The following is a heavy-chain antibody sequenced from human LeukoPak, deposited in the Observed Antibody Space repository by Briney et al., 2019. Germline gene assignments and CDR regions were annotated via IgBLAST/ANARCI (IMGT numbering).Heavy chain of an antibody. CDR3: AGYDSSGYYYN. D-gene: IGHD3-22*01. J-gene: IGHJ4*02. CDR2: IYSGGST. CDR1: GFTVSSNY. Sequence: PGGSLRLTCAASGFTVSSNYMSWVRQAPGKGLEWVSVIYSGGSTYYADSVKGRFTISRDNSKNTLYLQMNSLRAEDTAVYYCAGYDSSGYYYNWGQGTLVTVSS. V-gene: IGHV3-53*01.